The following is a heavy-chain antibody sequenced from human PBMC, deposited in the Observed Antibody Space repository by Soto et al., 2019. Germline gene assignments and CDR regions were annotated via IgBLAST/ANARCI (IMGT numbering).Heavy chain of an antibody. Sequence: LRLSCVASGFPFSSYAMSWVRQTSGKGLEWVSGISGSGGRTYYADSVKGRFTISRDNSNNTLSLQMHILRVEDTAVYFCAKGGYYSLFDIWGQGTMVTVSS. CDR3: AKGGYYSLFDI. CDR1: GFPFSSYA. CDR2: ISGSGGRT. D-gene: IGHD3-16*01. V-gene: IGHV3-23*01. J-gene: IGHJ3*02.